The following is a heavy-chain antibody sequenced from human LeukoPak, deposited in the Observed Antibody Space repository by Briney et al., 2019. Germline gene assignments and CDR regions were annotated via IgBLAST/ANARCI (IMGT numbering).Heavy chain of an antibody. V-gene: IGHV3-23*01. CDR3: AKDLWATNAFDI. D-gene: IGHD1-26*01. J-gene: IGHJ3*02. CDR2: ISGSGGNT. CDR1: GFTFSSYA. Sequence: GGSLRLSCAASGFTFSSYAINWVRQAPGEGLEWVSAISGSGGNTYYADSVKGRFTISRDNSKNTLYLQMNSLRAEDTAVYYCAKDLWATNAFDIWGQGTMVTVSS.